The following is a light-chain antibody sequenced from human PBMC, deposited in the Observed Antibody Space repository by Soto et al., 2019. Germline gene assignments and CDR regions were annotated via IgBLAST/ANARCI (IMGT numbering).Light chain of an antibody. CDR2: GDS. Sequence: QPVLTQPPSVSGAPGQRVTISCTGSGSNIGAGYDVHWYQHRPGTAPKLLVFGDSHRPSGVPDRFSGSKSGTPASLAITGLQAEDEGDYYCQSYDSTLDARYVFGTGTKLTVL. J-gene: IGLJ1*01. V-gene: IGLV1-40*01. CDR1: GSNIGAGYD. CDR3: QSYDSTLDARYV.